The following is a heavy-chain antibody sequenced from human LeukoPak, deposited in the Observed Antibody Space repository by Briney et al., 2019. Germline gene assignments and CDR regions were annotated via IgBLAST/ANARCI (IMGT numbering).Heavy chain of an antibody. V-gene: IGHV3-7*03. J-gene: IGHJ5*02. CDR2: INQDGSAK. D-gene: IGHD2-15*01. CDR1: GFTFSSYE. CDR3: ARDAAAVRFDP. Sequence: GGSLRLSCAASGFTFSSYEMNWARQAPVKGLEWVASINQDGSAKYYVDSVKGRFTIPRDNAKNSLYLQMNSLRAEDTAVYYCARDAAAVRFDPWGQGTLVTVSS.